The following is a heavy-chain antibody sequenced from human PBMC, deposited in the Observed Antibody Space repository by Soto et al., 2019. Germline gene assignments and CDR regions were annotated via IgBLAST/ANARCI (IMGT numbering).Heavy chain of an antibody. V-gene: IGHV4-34*01. Sequence: PSETLSLTCAVYGGSFSGYYWSWIRQPPGKGLEWIGEINHSGSTNYNPSLKSRVTISVDTSKNQFSLKLSSVTAADTAVYYCARTRRGGSNFNWFDTWGQGTLVTVSS. CDR1: GGSFSGYY. J-gene: IGHJ5*02. CDR2: INHSGST. CDR3: ARTRRGGSNFNWFDT. D-gene: IGHD2-15*01.